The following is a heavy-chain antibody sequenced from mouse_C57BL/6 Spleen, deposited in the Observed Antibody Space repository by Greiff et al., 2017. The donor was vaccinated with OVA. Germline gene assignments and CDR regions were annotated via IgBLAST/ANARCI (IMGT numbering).Heavy chain of an antibody. Sequence: VQLQQPGAELVMPGASVKLSCKASGYTFTSYWMHWVKQRPGQGLEWIGEIDPSDSYTNYNQKFKGKSTLTVDKSSSTAYMQLSSLTSEDSAVYYCARGWDPYYCDYWGQGTTLTVSS. CDR1: GYTFTSYW. V-gene: IGHV1-69*01. CDR2: IDPSDSYT. CDR3: ARGWDPYYCDY. J-gene: IGHJ2*01. D-gene: IGHD4-1*01.